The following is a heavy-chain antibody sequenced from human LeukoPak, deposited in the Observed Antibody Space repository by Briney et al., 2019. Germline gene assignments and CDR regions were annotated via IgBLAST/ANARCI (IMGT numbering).Heavy chain of an antibody. J-gene: IGHJ4*02. D-gene: IGHD4-11*01. Sequence: PSETLSLTCTVSGDSISSSHYYWGWIRQSPGKGLEWIGSIYSGGETHYNPSLDSRVTIFLDTSKNRFSLNLISVTATDTAVYYCVRDYSNFVQGDWGQGTLVTVSS. CDR2: IYSGGET. V-gene: IGHV4-39*02. CDR1: GDSISSSHYY. CDR3: VRDYSNFVQGD.